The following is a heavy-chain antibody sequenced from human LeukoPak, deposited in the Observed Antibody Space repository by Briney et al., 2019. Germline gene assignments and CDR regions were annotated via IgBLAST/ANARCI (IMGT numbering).Heavy chain of an antibody. Sequence: SETLSLTCAVSGGSISSGGYSWSWIRQPPGKGLEWIGYIYHSGSTYHNPSLKSRVTISVGRSKNQFSLKLSSVTAADTAVYYCARVRYYDSSGYYPSSYYFDYWGQGTLVTVSS. CDR2: IYHSGST. CDR3: ARVRYYDSSGYYPSSYYFDY. J-gene: IGHJ4*02. V-gene: IGHV4-30-2*01. D-gene: IGHD3-22*01. CDR1: GGSISSGGYS.